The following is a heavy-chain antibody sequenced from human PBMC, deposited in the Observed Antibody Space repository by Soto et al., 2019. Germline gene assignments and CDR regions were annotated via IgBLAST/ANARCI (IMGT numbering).Heavy chain of an antibody. J-gene: IGHJ1*01. V-gene: IGHV6-1*01. CDR2: KYYRSRWYN. Sequence: SQTLSLPCAVSGDRVSSDSAAWTWIRQSPSRGLEWLGRKYYRSRWYNDYAVSVKGRIGINPDTSQKQFSRQVNSVTPGDTAVYYCARWDATNKYFHHWGQGTLVTVSS. CDR3: ARWDATNKYFHH. D-gene: IGHD1-26*01. CDR1: GDRVSSDSAA.